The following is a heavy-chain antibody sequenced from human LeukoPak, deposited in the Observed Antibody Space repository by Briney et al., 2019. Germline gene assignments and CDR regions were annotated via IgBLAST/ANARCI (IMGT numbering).Heavy chain of an antibody. CDR1: GFSFSRYW. CDR2: INEDGSTT. CDR3: ARGVPPCFDP. J-gene: IGHJ5*02. Sequence: PGGSLSLSCAASGFSFSRYWMHWVRHSPGKGLVWVSRINEDGSTTTYADSVKGRFTISRDNAKNTLHLQMNNLRAEDTAVYYCARGVPPCFDPWGQGTLVTASS. V-gene: IGHV3-74*03. D-gene: IGHD3-10*01.